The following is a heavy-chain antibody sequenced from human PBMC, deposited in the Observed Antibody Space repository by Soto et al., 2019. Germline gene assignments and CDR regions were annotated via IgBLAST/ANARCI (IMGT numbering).Heavy chain of an antibody. CDR1: GFSLSTNGVG. Sequence: QITLKESGPTLVKPTQTLTLTCTFSGFSLSTNGVGVGWIRQPPGKALEWLALIYWDDSKHYSPSLNSRLTITKDTSRNMVVLTMTVMDPVDTATYYCAKKGGGDYILGYWGQGTLVTVSS. J-gene: IGHJ4*02. D-gene: IGHD4-17*01. CDR2: IYWDDSK. V-gene: IGHV2-5*02. CDR3: AKKGGGDYILGY.